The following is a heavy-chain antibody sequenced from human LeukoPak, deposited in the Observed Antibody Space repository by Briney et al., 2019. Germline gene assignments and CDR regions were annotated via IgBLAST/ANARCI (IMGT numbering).Heavy chain of an antibody. CDR2: ISYDGSNK. J-gene: IGHJ6*02. V-gene: IGHV3-30*04. Sequence: GGSLRPSCAASGFTFSSYAMHWVRQAPGKGLEWVAVISYDGSNKYYADSVKGRFTISRDNSKNTLYLQMNSLRAEDTAVYYCARDLSSSWYYYYGMDVWGQGTTVTVSS. D-gene: IGHD6-13*01. CDR3: ARDLSSSWYYYYGMDV. CDR1: GFTFSSYA.